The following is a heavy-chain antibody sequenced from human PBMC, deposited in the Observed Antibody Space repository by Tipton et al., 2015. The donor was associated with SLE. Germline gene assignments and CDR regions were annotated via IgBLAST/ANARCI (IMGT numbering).Heavy chain of an antibody. CDR1: GFTFSSYS. CDR3: AIPPLRFLEWSQAG. CDR2: ISSSSSTI. V-gene: IGHV3-48*01. D-gene: IGHD3-3*01. Sequence: SLRLSCAASGFTFSSYSMNWVRQAPGKGLEWVSYISSSSSTIYYADSVKGRFTISRDNAKNSLYLQMNSLRAEDTAVYYCAIPPLRFLEWSQAGWGQGTLVTVSS. J-gene: IGHJ4*02.